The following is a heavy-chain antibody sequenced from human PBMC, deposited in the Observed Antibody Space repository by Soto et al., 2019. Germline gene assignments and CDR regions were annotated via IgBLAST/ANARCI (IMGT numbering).Heavy chain of an antibody. Sequence: QVQLVQSGAEVKKPGSSVKVSCKASGGTFSSYAISWVRQAPGQGLEWVGGIIPIFGTANYAQKFQGRVTITADESTSTAYMELSSLRSEDTAVYYCARTDYSNRYRPPYYYYGMDVWGQGTTVTVSS. J-gene: IGHJ6*02. V-gene: IGHV1-69*01. CDR1: GGTFSSYA. D-gene: IGHD4-4*01. CDR3: ARTDYSNRYRPPYYYYGMDV. CDR2: IIPIFGTA.